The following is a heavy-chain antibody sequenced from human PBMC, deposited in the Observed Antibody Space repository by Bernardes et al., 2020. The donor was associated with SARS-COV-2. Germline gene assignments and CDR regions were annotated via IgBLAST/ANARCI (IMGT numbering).Heavy chain of an antibody. V-gene: IGHV3-21*01. CDR1: GFTFSSYS. D-gene: IGHD3-3*01. Sequence: GGSLRLSCAASGFTFSSYSMNWVRQAPGKGLEWVSSISSSSSYIYYADSVKGRFTISRDNAKNSLYLQMNSLRAEDTAVYYCARDFRPSGNYDFWSGYYRYYYYGMDVWGQGTTVTVSS. CDR3: ARDFRPSGNYDFWSGYYRYYYYGMDV. CDR2: ISSSSSYI. J-gene: IGHJ6*02.